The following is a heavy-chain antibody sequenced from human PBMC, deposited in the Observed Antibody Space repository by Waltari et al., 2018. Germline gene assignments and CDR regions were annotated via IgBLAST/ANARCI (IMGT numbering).Heavy chain of an antibody. J-gene: IGHJ5*02. D-gene: IGHD3-16*02. CDR1: GFDFSLFW. CDR3: VRVGEENSNSQYRWFDA. CDR2: IKKDGSEI. V-gene: IGHV3-7*01. Sequence: VQLVESGGGVVQPGRSLRLSCSASGFDFSLFWLIWARQAPGKGLEWVANIKKDGSEIHYVDSVKGRFTISRDNAKKSVYLQMNSLRVEDTAVYFCVRVGEENSNSQYRWFDAWGQGSLVTVSS.